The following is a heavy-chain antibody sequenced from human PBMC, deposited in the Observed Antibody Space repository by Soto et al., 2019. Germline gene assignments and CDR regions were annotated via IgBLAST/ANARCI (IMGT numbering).Heavy chain of an antibody. J-gene: IGHJ4*01. D-gene: IGHD2-15*01. CDR2: ITSEGDRT. CDR1: GFTFSNYA. V-gene: IGHV3-64D*06. Sequence: GGSLRLSCSVSGFTFSNYAMHWVRQAPGKGLEYVSGITSEGDRTWHADSVKDRFTISRDNSQNTLFLQMSSLRVEDTAIYFCVKGNQLLRYYFEFWGPGTLVTVSS. CDR3: VKGNQLLRYYFEF.